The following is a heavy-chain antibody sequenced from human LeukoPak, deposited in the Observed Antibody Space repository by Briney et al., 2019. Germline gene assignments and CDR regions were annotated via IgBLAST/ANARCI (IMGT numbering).Heavy chain of an antibody. J-gene: IGHJ6*03. Sequence: GGSLRLSCAASGFTFSNDAMSWVRQAPGKGLEWVGHIKSKTDGGTRRYAAPVKGRFAISRDDSRNTLYLQMNSLKTEDTAVYYCSTEYSSYGRDYYYMDVGGEGTTVTVS. CDR1: GFTFSNDA. V-gene: IGHV3-15*01. CDR3: STEYSSYGRDYYYMDV. D-gene: IGHD4-11*01. CDR2: IKSKTDGGTR.